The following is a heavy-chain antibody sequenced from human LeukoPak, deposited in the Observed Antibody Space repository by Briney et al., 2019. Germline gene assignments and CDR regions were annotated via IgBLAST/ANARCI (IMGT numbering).Heavy chain of an antibody. CDR1: GYTFTSFG. D-gene: IGHD3-22*01. CDR2: ISAYNGNT. J-gene: IGHJ4*02. CDR3: ARDAPSRTMIVVVTMYDY. Sequence: ASVKVSCKASGYTFTSFGISWVRQAPGQGLEWMGWISAYNGNTNYAQKLQGRVTMTTDTSTSTAYMELRSLRSDDTAVYYCARDAPSRTMIVVVTMYDYWGQGTLVTVSS. V-gene: IGHV1-18*01.